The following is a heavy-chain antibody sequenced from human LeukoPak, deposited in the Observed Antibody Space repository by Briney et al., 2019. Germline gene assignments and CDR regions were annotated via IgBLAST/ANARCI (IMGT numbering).Heavy chain of an antibody. CDR3: ARDSMGILDY. CDR2: IKQDGSDK. D-gene: IGHD7-27*01. V-gene: IGHV3-7*04. J-gene: IGHJ4*02. Sequence: GGSLRLSCAASGFTFSSYWMAWVRQAPGKGLEWVANIKQDGSDKNYVDSVKGRFTISRDNAKNSFYLQMNSLRAEDTAVYYCARDSMGILDYWGQGTLVTVGS. CDR1: GFTFSSYW.